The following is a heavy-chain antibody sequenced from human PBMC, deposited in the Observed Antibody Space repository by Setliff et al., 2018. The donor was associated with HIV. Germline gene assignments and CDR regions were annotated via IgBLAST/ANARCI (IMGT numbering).Heavy chain of an antibody. D-gene: IGHD3-10*01. Sequence: SETLSLTCAVYGGSFSGYYWTWIRQPPGKGLEWIGEINHSGSTNYNPSLKSRVTISVDTSKNQFSLKLSSVTAADTAVYYCARVSYYYGSGSSLDYWGQGTLVTVSS. CDR3: ARVSYYYGSGSSLDY. V-gene: IGHV4-34*01. CDR2: INHSGST. CDR1: GGSFSGYY. J-gene: IGHJ4*02.